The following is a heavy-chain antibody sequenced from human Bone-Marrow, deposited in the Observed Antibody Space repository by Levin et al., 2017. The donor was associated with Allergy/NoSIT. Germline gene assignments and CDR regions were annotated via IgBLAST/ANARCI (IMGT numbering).Heavy chain of an antibody. D-gene: IGHD4-17*01. CDR1: GFILDSYW. V-gene: IGHV3-74*01. CDR3: ARGDYGDYSFDY. CDR2: INGDGSFT. Sequence: GGSLRLSCAASGFILDSYWMHWVRQLPGKGLVWVAQINGDGSFTTYADSVKGRFTISKDNAKNTLFLQMSSLTAEDTALYYCARGDYGDYSFDYWGQGTPVTVSS. J-gene: IGHJ4*02.